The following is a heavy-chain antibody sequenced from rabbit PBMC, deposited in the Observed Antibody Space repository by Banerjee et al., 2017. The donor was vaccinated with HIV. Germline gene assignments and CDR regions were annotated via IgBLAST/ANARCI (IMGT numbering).Heavy chain of an antibody. CDR3: ARDLGTDSRGFDL. CDR2: IYSGDGSA. J-gene: IGHJ3*01. D-gene: IGHD4-2*01. CDR1: GIDFSSYYD. Sequence: QQQLEESGGGLVKPGGTLTLTCKASGIDFSSYYDMCWVRQAPGKGLEWIACIYSGDGSAYYASWAKGRFTISKTSSTTVTLQMTSLTAADTATYFCARDLGTDSRGFDLWGQGTLVTVS. V-gene: IGHV1S45*01.